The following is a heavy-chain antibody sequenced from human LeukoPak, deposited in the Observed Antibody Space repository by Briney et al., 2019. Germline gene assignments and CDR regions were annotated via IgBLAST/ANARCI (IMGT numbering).Heavy chain of an antibody. CDR3: ARAEGSGSGAYTLDY. V-gene: IGHV4-4*07. D-gene: IGHD3-10*01. J-gene: IGHJ4*02. Sequence: PSGTLSLTCTVSGGSTINYFRSWIRLPAGRGLEWIGHIYTSGTTHYNPSLKNRVTISLDTSKSQFSLQLNSVTAADSAVYYCARAEGSGSGAYTLDYWGQGILVTVSS. CDR2: IYTSGTT. CDR1: GGSTINYF.